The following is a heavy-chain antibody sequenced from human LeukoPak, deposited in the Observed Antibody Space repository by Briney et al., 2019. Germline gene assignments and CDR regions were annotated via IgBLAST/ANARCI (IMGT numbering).Heavy chain of an antibody. CDR3: ARSLISSSWYRSDY. D-gene: IGHD6-13*01. CDR2: INPNSGGT. J-gene: IGHJ4*02. CDR1: GYTFTDYY. V-gene: IGHV1-2*02. Sequence: ASVNVSCKTSGYTFTDYYIHWVRQAPGQGLEWMGWINPNSGGTNYAQKFQDRVTMARDTSISTAYMDLSSLRSDDTAMFYCARSLISSSWYRSDYWGQGSLVTVSS.